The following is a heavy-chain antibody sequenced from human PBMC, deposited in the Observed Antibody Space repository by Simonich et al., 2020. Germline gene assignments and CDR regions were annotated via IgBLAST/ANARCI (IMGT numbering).Heavy chain of an antibody. D-gene: IGHD3-10*01. Sequence: EVQLVESGGGLVQPGGSLRLSCAASGFTFSSYWMSWVRQAPGKGLEWVANIKHDGSEKYYVDSVKGRFTISRDNAKNSLYLQMNSLRAEDTAVYYCARDREVYGSGSYYNYWGQGTLVTVSS. V-gene: IGHV3-7*01. CDR1: GFTFSSYW. CDR2: IKHDGSEK. J-gene: IGHJ4*02. CDR3: ARDREVYGSGSYYNY.